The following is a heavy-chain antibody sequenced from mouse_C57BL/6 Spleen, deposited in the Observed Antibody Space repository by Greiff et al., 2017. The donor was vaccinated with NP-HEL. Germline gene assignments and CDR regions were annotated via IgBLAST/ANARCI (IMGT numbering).Heavy chain of an antibody. J-gene: IGHJ4*01. D-gene: IGHD2-1*01. CDR1: GFTFSSYA. CDR2: ISDGGSYT. CDR3: AREGGKRYAMDY. Sequence: EVHLVESGGGLVKPGGSLKLSCAASGFTFSSYAMSWVRQTPEKRLEWVATISDGGSYTYYPDNVKGRFTISRDNAKNNLYLQMSHLKSEDTAMYYCAREGGKRYAMDYWGQGTSVTVSS. V-gene: IGHV5-4*01.